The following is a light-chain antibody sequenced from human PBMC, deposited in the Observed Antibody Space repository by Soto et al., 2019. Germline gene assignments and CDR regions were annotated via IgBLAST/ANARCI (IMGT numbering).Light chain of an antibody. CDR2: DAS. V-gene: IGKV1-33*01. J-gene: IGKJ1*01. CDR1: HDISNY. Sequence: DIQITQSPSSLSSSVGYRVTITCQSSHDISNYLNWYQQKPGKAPKLLIYDASNLETGVPSRFSGSGSRTDFTFTISSLQPQDIATYYCQQYDNLPWKFGKGTKVDI. CDR3: QQYDNLPWK.